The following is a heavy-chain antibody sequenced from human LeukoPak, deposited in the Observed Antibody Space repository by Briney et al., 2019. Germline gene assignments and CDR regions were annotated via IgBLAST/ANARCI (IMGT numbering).Heavy chain of an antibody. V-gene: IGHV4-39*01. CDR3: ARHVVRWLQFGAAPVAYYFDY. CDR1: GGSISSSSYY. Sequence: SETLSLTCTVSGGSISSSSYYWGWIRQPPGKGLEWIGSIYYSGSTYYNPSLKSRVTISVDTSNNQFSLKLSSVTAADTAVYYCARHVVRWLQFGAAPVAYYFDYWGQGTLVTVSS. D-gene: IGHD5-24*01. CDR2: IYYSGST. J-gene: IGHJ4*02.